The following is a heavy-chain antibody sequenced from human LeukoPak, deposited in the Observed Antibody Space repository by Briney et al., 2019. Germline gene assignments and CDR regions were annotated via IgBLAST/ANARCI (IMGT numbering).Heavy chain of an antibody. J-gene: IGHJ4*02. CDR1: GFTFSSYA. CDR3: AREGDPAGLDY. D-gene: IGHD6-13*01. CDR2: ISYDGSNK. Sequence: PGGSVRLSCAASGFTFSSYAIHWVRQAPGEGLEWVAVISYDGSNKYYADSVKGRFTISRDNSKNTLYLQMNSLRAEDTAVYYCAREGDPAGLDYWGQGTLATVSS. V-gene: IGHV3-30-3*01.